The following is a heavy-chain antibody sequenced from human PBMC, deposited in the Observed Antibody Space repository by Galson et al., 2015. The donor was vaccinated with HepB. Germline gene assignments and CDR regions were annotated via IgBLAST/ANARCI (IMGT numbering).Heavy chain of an antibody. CDR1: GFTFSSYG. J-gene: IGHJ6*02. Sequence: SLRLSCAASGFTFSSYGMHWVRQAPGKGLEWVAVIWYDGSNKYYADSVKGRFTISRDNSKNTLYLQMNSLRSEDTAVYYCARDRASMAYFHGLDVWGQGTTVTVSS. V-gene: IGHV3-33*01. CDR3: ARDRASMAYFHGLDV. CDR2: IWYDGSNK. D-gene: IGHD2/OR15-2a*01.